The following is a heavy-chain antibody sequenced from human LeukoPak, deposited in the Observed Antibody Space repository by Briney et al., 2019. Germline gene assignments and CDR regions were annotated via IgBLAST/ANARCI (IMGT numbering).Heavy chain of an antibody. CDR3: AKRSLGYSYGTPATGFDY. J-gene: IGHJ4*02. CDR2: ISGSGGST. Sequence: GGSLRLSCAASGFTFSSYAMSWVRQAPGKWLELVSAISGSGGSTYYADSVNGRFTISRDNSKNTLYLQMNSLRAEDTAVYYCAKRSLGYSYGTPATGFDYWGQGTLVTVSS. CDR1: GFTFSSYA. D-gene: IGHD5-18*01. V-gene: IGHV3-23*01.